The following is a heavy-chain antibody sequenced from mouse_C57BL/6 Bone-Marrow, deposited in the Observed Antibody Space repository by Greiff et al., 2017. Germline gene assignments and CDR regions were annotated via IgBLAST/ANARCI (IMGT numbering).Heavy chain of an antibody. J-gene: IGHJ3*01. CDR3: ARLGEYDGYDAWFAY. D-gene: IGHD2-3*01. V-gene: IGHV1-81*01. Sequence: VQLQQSGAELARPGASVKLSCKASGYTFTSYGISWVKQRTGQGLEWIGEIYPRSGNTYSNEKFKGKATLTADKSSSTAYMELRSLTSEDSAVYFCARLGEYDGYDAWFAYWGQGTLVTVSA. CDR1: GYTFTSYG. CDR2: IYPRSGNT.